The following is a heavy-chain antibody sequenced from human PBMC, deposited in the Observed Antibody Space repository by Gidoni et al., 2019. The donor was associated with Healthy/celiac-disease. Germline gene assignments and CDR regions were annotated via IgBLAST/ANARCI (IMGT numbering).Heavy chain of an antibody. CDR3: ARGGARGVPSDP. V-gene: IGHV3-21*01. Sequence: EVQLVESGGGLVKPGGSLRLSCAASGFTFSSYSMNWVRPAPGKGLEWVSSISSSSSYIYYADSVKGRFTISRDNAKNSLYLQMNSLRAEDTAVYYCARGGARGVPSDPWGQGTLVTVSS. CDR1: GFTFSSYS. CDR2: ISSSSSYI. D-gene: IGHD1-26*01. J-gene: IGHJ5*02.